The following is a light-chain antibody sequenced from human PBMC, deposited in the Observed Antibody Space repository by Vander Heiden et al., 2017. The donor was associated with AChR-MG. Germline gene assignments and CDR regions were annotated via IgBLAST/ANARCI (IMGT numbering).Light chain of an antibody. Sequence: SYVLTQAPSVSVAPGQTATVTCGGNDIGSKVVHWYQQKTGHAPVVVIYDDSDRPSGIPERFSGSNSGATATLTISRVEAGDEATYYCQVWDSISNHVVFDRGTRLTVL. CDR1: DIGSKV. CDR2: DDS. J-gene: IGLJ3*02. CDR3: QVWDSISNHVV. V-gene: IGLV3-21*02.